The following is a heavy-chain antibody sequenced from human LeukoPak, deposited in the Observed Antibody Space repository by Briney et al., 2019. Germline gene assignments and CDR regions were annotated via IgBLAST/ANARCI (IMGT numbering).Heavy chain of an antibody. CDR3: ARHGGLVRGFSDAFDI. CDR1: GGSIRDYY. CDR2: IYYSGNT. J-gene: IGHJ3*02. Sequence: SETLSLTCTVSGGSIRDYYWSWIRQPPGKGLEWIGYIYYSGNTNYNPSLKSRVAIPLDTSKNQFSLRLTSVTAADTAVYYCARHGGLVRGFSDAFDIWGQGTMVTVSS. V-gene: IGHV4-59*08. D-gene: IGHD3-10*01.